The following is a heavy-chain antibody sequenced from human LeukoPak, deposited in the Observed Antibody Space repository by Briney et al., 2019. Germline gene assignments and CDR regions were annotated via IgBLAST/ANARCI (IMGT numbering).Heavy chain of an antibody. CDR2: INHGGST. V-gene: IGHV4-34*01. D-gene: IGHD4-23*01. CDR3: ARYLDYGGNSRVFQH. CDR1: GGSFSGYY. J-gene: IGHJ1*01. Sequence: SETLSLTCAVYGGSFSGYYWTWIRQPPGKGLEWIGEINHGGSTNYNPSLKSRVTISVDTSKNQFSLKLSSVTAADTAAYYCARYLDYGGNSRVFQHWGQGTLVTVSS.